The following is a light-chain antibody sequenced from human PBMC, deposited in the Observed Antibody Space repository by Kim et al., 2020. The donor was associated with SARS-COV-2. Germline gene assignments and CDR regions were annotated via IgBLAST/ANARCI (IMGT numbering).Light chain of an antibody. CDR3: SSYTRSSTWV. V-gene: IGLV2-14*04. Sequence: GQSITLSCTGTSSDSGSYDYVTWYQQHPGKAPKLVIYDVSKRPSGVSDRFSGSKSANTASLTISGLQAEDEADYFCSSYTRSSTWVFGGGTRLTVL. J-gene: IGLJ3*02. CDR1: SSDSGSYDY. CDR2: DVS.